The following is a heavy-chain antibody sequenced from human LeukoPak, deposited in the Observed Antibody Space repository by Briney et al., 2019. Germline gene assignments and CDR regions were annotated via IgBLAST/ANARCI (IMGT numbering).Heavy chain of an antibody. D-gene: IGHD1-26*01. V-gene: IGHV1-58*01. J-gene: IGHJ4*02. CDR3: AAPTTGS. Sequence: SVKVSCKASGFTFTSSAVQWVRQARGQRLEWIGWIVVGSGNTNYAQKFQERDTITRNMSTATAYMELSSLRSEDTAVYYCAAPTTGSWGQGTLVTVSS. CDR1: GFTFTSSA. CDR2: IVVGSGNT.